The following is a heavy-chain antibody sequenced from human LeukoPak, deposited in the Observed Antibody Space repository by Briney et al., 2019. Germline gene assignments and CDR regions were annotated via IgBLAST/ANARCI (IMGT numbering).Heavy chain of an antibody. D-gene: IGHD2-2*01. CDR3: ARELYWRSTSCYRHGWFDP. CDR2: ARNKANSYTI. V-gene: IGHV3-72*01. J-gene: IGHJ5*02. Sequence: GSLRLSCAASGFTFSDHYMDWVRQTPGKGLEWVARARNKANSYTIEYAASVKGRFTISRDDSKNSLYLQMNSLKTEDTAVYYSARELYWRSTSCYRHGWFDPWGQGALVTVSS. CDR1: GFTFSDHY.